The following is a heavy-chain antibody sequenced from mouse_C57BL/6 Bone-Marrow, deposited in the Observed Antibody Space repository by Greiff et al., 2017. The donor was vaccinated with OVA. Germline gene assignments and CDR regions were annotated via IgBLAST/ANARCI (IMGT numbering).Heavy chain of an antibody. V-gene: IGHV5-4*01. CDR2: ISDGGSYT. CDR1: GFTFSSYA. Sequence: DVHLVESGGGLVKPGGSLKLSCAASGFTFSSYAMSWVRQTPEKRLEWVATISDGGSYTYYPDNVKGRFTISRDNAKNNLYLQMSHLKSEDTAMYYCARWETSMDYWGQGTSVTVSS. J-gene: IGHJ4*01. CDR3: ARWETSMDY. D-gene: IGHD4-1*01.